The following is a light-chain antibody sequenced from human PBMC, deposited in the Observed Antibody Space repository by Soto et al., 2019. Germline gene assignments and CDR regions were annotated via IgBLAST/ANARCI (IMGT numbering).Light chain of an antibody. CDR1: QDINKH. CDR2: DAS. CDR3: QQYDNLQYT. V-gene: IGKV1-33*01. J-gene: IGKJ2*01. Sequence: DIQMTQSPSSLSASVGDRVTITCQATQDINKHLNWYQQKPGKAPKLLIYDASNLETGVPSRFSGSGSGTDFTFTISSLQPEDIATYYCQQYDNLQYTFGQGTKLEIK.